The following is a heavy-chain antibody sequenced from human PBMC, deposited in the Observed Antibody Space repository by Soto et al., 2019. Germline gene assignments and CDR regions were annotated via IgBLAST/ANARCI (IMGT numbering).Heavy chain of an antibody. V-gene: IGHV4-34*01. CDR3: PSGVGYRYGFLGNGRGMGV. Sequence: SETLSLTCAVYGGSFSGYYWSWIRQPPGKGLEWIGEINHSGSTNYNPSLKSRVTISVDTSKNQFSLKLSSVTAADTAVYYCPSGVGYRYGFLGNGRGMGVWGQGTTVTVAS. J-gene: IGHJ6*02. CDR1: GGSFSGYY. CDR2: INHSGST. D-gene: IGHD5-18*01.